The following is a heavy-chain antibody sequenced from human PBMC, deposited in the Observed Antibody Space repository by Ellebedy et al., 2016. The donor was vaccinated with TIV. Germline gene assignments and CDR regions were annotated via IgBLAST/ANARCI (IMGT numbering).Heavy chain of an antibody. Sequence: SETLSLTCTVSGGSISSGDYYWSWIRQPPGKGLEWIGYIYSSGSTYYNPSLKSRVAISVDTSKNQFSLKLSSVTAADTAVYYCAREKPYYYYYYGMDVWGQGTTVTVSS. CDR1: GGSISSGDYY. CDR2: IYSSGST. CDR3: AREKPYYYYYYGMDV. V-gene: IGHV4-30-4*01. J-gene: IGHJ6*02.